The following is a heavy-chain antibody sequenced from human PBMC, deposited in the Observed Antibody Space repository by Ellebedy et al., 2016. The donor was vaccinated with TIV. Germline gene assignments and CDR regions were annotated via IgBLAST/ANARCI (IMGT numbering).Heavy chain of an antibody. Sequence: AASVKVSCKASGYTFTSYSMHWVRQAPGQGLEWMGIINPSGGSTSYAQKFQGRVTMTRDTSTSTVNMELSSRRSEDTAVYYCARVLMRTPHYYYYGMDVWGQGTTVTVSS. J-gene: IGHJ6*02. CDR3: ARVLMRTPHYYYYGMDV. CDR1: GYTFTSYS. D-gene: IGHD2-15*01. CDR2: INPSGGST. V-gene: IGHV1-46*01.